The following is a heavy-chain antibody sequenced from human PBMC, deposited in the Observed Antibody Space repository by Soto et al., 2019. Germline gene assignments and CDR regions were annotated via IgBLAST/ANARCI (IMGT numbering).Heavy chain of an antibody. D-gene: IGHD4-4*01. CDR2: INAGNGDS. CDR3: ARELQAIYYSDY. V-gene: IGHV1-3*01. J-gene: IGHJ4*02. Sequence: ASVKVSCKASEYTFSSYTLHWVRQAPGQRLEWMGWINAGNGDSKYSQKFQGRVSISRDTSARTASMELSSLTSEDTAVYYCARELQAIYYSDYWGQGTLFTVSS. CDR1: EYTFSSYT.